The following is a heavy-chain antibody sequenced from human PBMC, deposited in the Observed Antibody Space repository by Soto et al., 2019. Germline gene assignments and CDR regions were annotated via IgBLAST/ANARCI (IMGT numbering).Heavy chain of an antibody. J-gene: IGHJ3*02. CDR3: ARDYEYQILAFAALDI. V-gene: IGHV1-69*01. CDR2: IFPMYGTP. Sequence: QVLLVQSGAEVKKPGSSVKVSCKASGGAFSRYAISWVRQAPGQGLEWVGGIFPMYGTPVYAQKLQGRVTLTADEATTTAYMELSGLRYEDTAFHYCARDYEYQILAFAALDIWGQGTMVTVSS. D-gene: IGHD3-3*02. CDR1: GGAFSRYA.